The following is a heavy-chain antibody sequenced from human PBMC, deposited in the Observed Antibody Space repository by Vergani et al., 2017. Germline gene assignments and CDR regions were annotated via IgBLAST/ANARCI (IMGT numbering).Heavy chain of an antibody. CDR3: ALAESSTSCINIVCITPETGSWFDP. CDR2: ITPFNGNT. V-gene: IGHV1-45*02. J-gene: IGHJ5*02. D-gene: IGHD2-2*01. CDR1: GYTFTYRY. Sequence: QMQLVQSGAEVKKTGSSVKVSCKASGYTFTYRYLHWVRQAPGQGLEWMGWITPFNGNTNYAQKFQDRVTITRDRSMSTAYMELSSLRSEDTAMYYCALAESSTSCINIVCITPETGSWFDPWGQGTLVTVSS.